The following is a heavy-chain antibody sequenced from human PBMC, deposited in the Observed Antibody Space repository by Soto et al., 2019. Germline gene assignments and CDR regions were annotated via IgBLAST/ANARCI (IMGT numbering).Heavy chain of an antibody. D-gene: IGHD3-9*01. J-gene: IGHJ6*02. CDR1: GASINSSLYY. V-gene: IGHV4-39*01. CDR3: ARQSTLVIYGMDV. CDR2: FSYSGST. Sequence: QLQLQESGPGLGKPSETLSLTCTVSGASINSSLYYWDWIRQSPGKGLEWIGSFSYSGSTYYNPSLKSRVTISVDPSKNQFSLKLISVTAADTAVYYCARQSTLVIYGMDVWGQGTTVIVSS.